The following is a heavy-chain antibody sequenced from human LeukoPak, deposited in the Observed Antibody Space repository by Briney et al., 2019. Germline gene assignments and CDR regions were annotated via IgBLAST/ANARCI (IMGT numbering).Heavy chain of an antibody. D-gene: IGHD6-19*01. Sequence: GGSLRLSCVVSGFTFSSYSMNWVRQAPGKGLEWVSSISGTSNTTYYAHSVKGRFTVPRDNAKNSLYLQMNSLIAEDTAIYYCARDLGSYSSGWYMGFDYWGQGTLVTVSS. CDR1: GFTFSSYS. CDR2: ISGTSNTT. CDR3: ARDLGSYSSGWYMGFDY. V-gene: IGHV3-48*01. J-gene: IGHJ4*02.